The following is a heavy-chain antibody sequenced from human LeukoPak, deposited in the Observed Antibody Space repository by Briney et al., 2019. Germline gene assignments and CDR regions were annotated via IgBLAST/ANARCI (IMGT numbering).Heavy chain of an antibody. V-gene: IGHV4-4*07. CDR2: IYTSGST. J-gene: IGHJ4*02. D-gene: IGHD3-9*01. Sequence: PGGSLRLSCAASGFTFSSYAMSWIRQPAGKGLEWIGRIYTSGSTNYNPSLKSRVTMSVDTSKNQFSLKLSSVTAADTAVYYCAREGLYDILTWGQGTLVTVSS. CDR3: AREGLYDILT. CDR1: GFTFSSYA.